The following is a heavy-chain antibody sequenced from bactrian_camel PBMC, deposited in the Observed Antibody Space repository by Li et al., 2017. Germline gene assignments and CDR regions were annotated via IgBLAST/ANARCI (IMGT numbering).Heavy chain of an antibody. D-gene: IGHD5*01. Sequence: HVQLVESGGGSVQAGGSLRLSCSASRATSRRNHMAWFRQAPGKEPEGVAEISAPSRRTYYVDSVEGRFTISRDKAKNTLYLTINNLKTEDTAVYYCATARVVTWDYGYTDWGQGTQVTVS. CDR3: ATARVVTWDYGYTD. V-gene: IGHV3-2*01. J-gene: IGHJ4*01. CDR1: RATSRRNH. CDR2: ISAPSRRT.